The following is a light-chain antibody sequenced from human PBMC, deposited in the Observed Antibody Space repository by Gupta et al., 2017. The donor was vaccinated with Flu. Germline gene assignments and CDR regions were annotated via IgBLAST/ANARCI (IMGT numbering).Light chain of an antibody. CDR1: QSVSSY. CDR3: QQRSRWLT. Sequence: EIVLTQSPATLSLSPGERATLSCRASQSVSSYLAWYQQKPGQAPRLLIYDASNRATGIPARFSGSGSGTDFTLTINSLEPEDFAVYYCQQRSRWLTFGGGTKVQIK. V-gene: IGKV3-11*01. CDR2: DAS. J-gene: IGKJ4*01.